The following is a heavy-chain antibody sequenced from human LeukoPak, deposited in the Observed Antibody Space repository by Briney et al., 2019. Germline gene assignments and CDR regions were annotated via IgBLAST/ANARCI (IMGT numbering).Heavy chain of an antibody. CDR2: ISYDGRNK. CDR1: GFTFSSYW. D-gene: IGHD2-21*01. V-gene: IGHV3-30*03. Sequence: GGSLRLSCAASGFTFSSYWMSWVRQAPGKGLEWVAVISYDGRNKYYADSVKGRFTISRDNSKNTLYLQMDSLRAEDTAMYYCARSLGGGDWYFDYWGQGTLVTVSS. J-gene: IGHJ4*02. CDR3: ARSLGGGDWYFDY.